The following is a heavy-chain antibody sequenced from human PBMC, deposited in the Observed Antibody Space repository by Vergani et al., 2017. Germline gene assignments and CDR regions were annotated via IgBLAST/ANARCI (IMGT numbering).Heavy chain of an antibody. CDR1: GYTFTSYY. Sequence: QVQLVQSGAEVKKPGSSVKVSCKASGYTFTSYYMHWVRQAPGQGLEWMGIINPSGGSTSYAQKFQGRVTITADESTSTAYMVLSSRRSEDTAVYYCASGYSPAAIQYGLYNWFDPWGQGTLVTVP. CDR2: INPSGGST. J-gene: IGHJ5*02. V-gene: IGHV1-46*01. D-gene: IGHD2-2*02. CDR3: ASGYSPAAIQYGLYNWFDP.